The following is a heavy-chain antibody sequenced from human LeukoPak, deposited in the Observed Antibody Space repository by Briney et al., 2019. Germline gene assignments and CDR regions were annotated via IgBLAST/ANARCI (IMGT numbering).Heavy chain of an antibody. J-gene: IGHJ6*02. CDR2: INPNSGGT. CDR1: GYTFTGYY. Sequence: ASVKVSCKASGYTFTGYYMHWVRQAPGQGLEWMGRINPNSGGTNYAQKFQGRVTMTRDTSISTAYMELSRLRSDDTAVYYCARGRYYYGSGSYPGDVWGQGTTVTVSS. CDR3: ARGRYYYGSGSYPGDV. V-gene: IGHV1-2*06. D-gene: IGHD3-10*01.